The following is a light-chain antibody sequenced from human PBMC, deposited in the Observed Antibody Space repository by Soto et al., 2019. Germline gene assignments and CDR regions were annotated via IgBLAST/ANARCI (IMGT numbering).Light chain of an antibody. CDR3: QQNYNTPYT. Sequence: DIHMTQAPSSLSVSVGESVTITCRASQTINNNLNWYHQKPGQAPNLLIYSASASQTGVPSRFSGSGSGTEFTLTISGLQPEDFATYYCQQNYNTPYTFGQGTNLQI. J-gene: IGKJ2*01. CDR2: SAS. V-gene: IGKV1-39*01. CDR1: QTINNN.